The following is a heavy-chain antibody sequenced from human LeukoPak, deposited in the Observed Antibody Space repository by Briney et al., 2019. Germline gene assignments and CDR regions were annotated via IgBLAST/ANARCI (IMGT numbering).Heavy chain of an antibody. J-gene: IGHJ4*02. CDR2: INHSGST. D-gene: IGHD3-22*01. V-gene: IGHV4-34*01. CDR1: GGSFSGYY. Sequence: SETLSLTCAVYGGSFSGYYWSWIRQPPGKGLEWIGEINHSGSTNYNPSLKSRVTISVDTSKNQFSLKLSSVTAADTAVYYCARGPNRYYYDSRRLGLYWGQGTLVTVSS. CDR3: ARGPNRYYYDSRRLGLY.